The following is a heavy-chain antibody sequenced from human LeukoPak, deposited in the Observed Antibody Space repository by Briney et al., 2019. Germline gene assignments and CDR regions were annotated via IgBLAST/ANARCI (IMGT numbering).Heavy chain of an antibody. CDR3: ALEDYYGSAGVDY. D-gene: IGHD3-10*01. V-gene: IGHV3-30-3*01. CDR1: GFTFSSYA. Sequence: GGPLRLSCAASGFTFSSYAMHWVRQAPGKGLEWVAVIPYDGSNKYYADSVKGRFTISRDNSKNTLYLQMNSLRAEDTAVYYCALEDYYGSAGVDYWGQGTLVTVSS. J-gene: IGHJ4*02. CDR2: IPYDGSNK.